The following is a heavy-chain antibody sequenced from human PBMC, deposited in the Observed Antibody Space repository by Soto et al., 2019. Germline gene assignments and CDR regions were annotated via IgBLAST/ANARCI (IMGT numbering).Heavy chain of an antibody. D-gene: IGHD4-17*01. CDR3: ARSFGDYGRSTYDFDY. CDR1: GGSISSGSYY. Sequence: QLQLQESGPGLVKPSETLSLTCTVSGGSISSGSYYWGWIRQPPGKGLEWIGSMYYSGTYYNPSLKSRVTISIDTSKNQFSLKLSSVTAADTAVFYCARSFGDYGRSTYDFDYWGQGALVTVSS. J-gene: IGHJ4*02. V-gene: IGHV4-39*01. CDR2: MYYSGT.